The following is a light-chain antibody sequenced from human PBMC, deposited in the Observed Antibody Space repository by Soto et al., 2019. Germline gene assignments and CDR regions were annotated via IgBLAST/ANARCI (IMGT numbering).Light chain of an antibody. Sequence: ESVLTRSRVTLSLSPGERATVSFRSSQSVTSSYLAWYQQKPGQAPRLVMYGASIRTSGIPDRFSGSGSGTDFTLTIIRLEPEDFAVYYCQRYGTSLTWTFGQGTKVDIK. CDR2: GAS. CDR3: QRYGTSLTWT. CDR1: QSVTSSY. V-gene: IGKV3-20*01. J-gene: IGKJ1*01.